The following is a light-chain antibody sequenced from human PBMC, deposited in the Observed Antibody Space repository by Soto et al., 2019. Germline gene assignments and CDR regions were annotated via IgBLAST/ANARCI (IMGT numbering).Light chain of an antibody. Sequence: IVLTQYPGTLSLSPGERATLSCRASQSVSSSYLAWYQQKPGQAPRVLIYGASSRATGIPDRFSGSGSGTDFTLTISSLQPEDFATYYCQQSYSTPLTFGGGTKVDIK. CDR1: QSVSSSY. V-gene: IGKV3-20*01. CDR3: QQSYSTPLT. J-gene: IGKJ4*01. CDR2: GAS.